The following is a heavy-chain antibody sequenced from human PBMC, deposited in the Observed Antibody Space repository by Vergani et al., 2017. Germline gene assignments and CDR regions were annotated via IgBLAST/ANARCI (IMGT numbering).Heavy chain of an antibody. CDR2: IYHSWGA. V-gene: IGHV4-39*01. D-gene: IGHD3-9*01. J-gene: IGHJ4*02. CDR1: GGSITRSSHY. Sequence: QLHLQESGPGLVKPSETLSLTCTVSGGSITRSSHYWGWIRQPPGKGLEWIGNIYHSWGAYYNPSLKVRVTISVDTSKNQFSLEVTSVTAADTAIYFCARTESFILRYFHWALWGQGTLVTVSS. CDR3: ARTESFILRYFHWAL.